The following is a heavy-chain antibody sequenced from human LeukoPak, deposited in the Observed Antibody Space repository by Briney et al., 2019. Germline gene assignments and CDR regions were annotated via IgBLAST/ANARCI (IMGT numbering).Heavy chain of an antibody. D-gene: IGHD3-22*01. V-gene: IGHV1-2*02. CDR2: INPNSGGT. CDR3: ASRLHYYDSSGYFDY. CDR1: GYTFTSYY. Sequence: ASVKVSCKASGYTFTSYYMHWVRQAPGQGLEWMGWINPNSGGTNYAQKFQGRVTMTRDTSISTAYMELSRLRSDDTAVYYCASRLHYYDSSGYFDYWGQGTLVTVSS. J-gene: IGHJ4*02.